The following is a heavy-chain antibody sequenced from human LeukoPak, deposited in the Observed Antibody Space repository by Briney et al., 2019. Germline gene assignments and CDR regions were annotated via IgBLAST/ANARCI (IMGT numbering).Heavy chain of an antibody. D-gene: IGHD1-26*01. CDR2: ISSSSSYI. Sequence: GGSLRLSCSVSGFKFADYDMSWLRQAPGKGLEWVSSISSSSSYIYYADSVKGRFTISRDNAKNSLYLQMNSLRAEDTAVYYCARDGVGPVNYFDYWGQGTLVTVSS. CDR1: GFKFADYD. J-gene: IGHJ4*02. V-gene: IGHV3-21*01. CDR3: ARDGVGPVNYFDY.